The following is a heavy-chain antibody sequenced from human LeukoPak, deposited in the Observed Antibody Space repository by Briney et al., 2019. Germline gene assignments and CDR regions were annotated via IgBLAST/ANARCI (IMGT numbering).Heavy chain of an antibody. V-gene: IGHV3-21*01. CDR2: ISSSSSYI. D-gene: IGHD1-26*01. CDR1: GFTFGSYS. CDR3: ARASGSYHRIDY. Sequence: GGSLRLSCAASGFTFGSYSMDWVRQAPGKGLEWVSSISSSSSYIYYADSVKGRFTISRDNAKNSLYLQMSSLRAADTAVYYCARASGSYHRIDYWGQGTLVTVSS. J-gene: IGHJ4*02.